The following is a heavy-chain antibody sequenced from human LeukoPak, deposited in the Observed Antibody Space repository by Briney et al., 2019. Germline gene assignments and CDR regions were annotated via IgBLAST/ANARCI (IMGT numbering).Heavy chain of an antibody. D-gene: IGHD3-22*01. V-gene: IGHV3-23*01. J-gene: IGHJ4*02. CDR1: GFTFHIYA. Sequence: GGSLRLSCAASGFTFHIYAMNWVRQAPGKGLEWVSGIRGSGGSAYYADSVRGRFTISRDNSKNTLYLQMNSLRAEDTAVYYCAKHRHYYDSTGHTYEYWGQGTLVTVSS. CDR2: IRGSGGSA. CDR3: AKHRHYYDSTGHTYEY.